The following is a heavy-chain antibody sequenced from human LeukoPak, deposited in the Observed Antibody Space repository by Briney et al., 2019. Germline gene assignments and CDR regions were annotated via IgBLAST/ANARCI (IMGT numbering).Heavy chain of an antibody. D-gene: IGHD6-13*01. CDR1: GVSFNDYD. CDR3: ARGRSSSWYCPWFDP. CDR2: INQSGAT. V-gene: IGHV4-34*01. Sequence: SETLSLTCSAYGVSFNDYDWGWVRQAPGRGLQWIGEINQSGATNFDPSLKSRVTMSIDTSKSQFSLSLRSVTAADTAVYYCARGRSSSWYCPWFDPWGQGTLVTVSS. J-gene: IGHJ5*02.